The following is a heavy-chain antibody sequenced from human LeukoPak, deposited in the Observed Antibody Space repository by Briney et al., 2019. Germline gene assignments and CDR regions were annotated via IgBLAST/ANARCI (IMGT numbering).Heavy chain of an antibody. D-gene: IGHD3-9*01. CDR3: ARPGYDMYYYGMDV. CDR2: MNPNSGNT. Sequence: ASVKVSCKASGYTFTSYDINWVRQATGQGLEWMGWMNPNSGNTGYAQKFQGRVTMTRNTSISTAYMELSSLRSEDTAVYYCARPGYDMYYYGMDVWGQGTTVTVSS. V-gene: IGHV1-8*01. J-gene: IGHJ6*02. CDR1: GYTFTSYD.